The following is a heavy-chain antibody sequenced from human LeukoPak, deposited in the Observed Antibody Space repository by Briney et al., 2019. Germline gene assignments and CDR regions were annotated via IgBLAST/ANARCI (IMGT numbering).Heavy chain of an antibody. CDR1: GFTFSSYG. Sequence: GGSLRLSCAASGFTFSSYGMHWVRQAPGKGLEWVAFIRYDGSNKYYADSVKGRFTISRDNSKNTLYLQMNSLRPEDTAVYYCAEDWSNSWGSYFDYWGQGTLVTVSP. CDR3: AEDWSNSWGSYFDY. J-gene: IGHJ4*02. V-gene: IGHV3-30*02. CDR2: IRYDGSNK. D-gene: IGHD3-16*01.